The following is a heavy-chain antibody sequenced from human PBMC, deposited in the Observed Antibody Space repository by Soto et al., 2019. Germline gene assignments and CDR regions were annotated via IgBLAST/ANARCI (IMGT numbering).Heavy chain of an antibody. D-gene: IGHD2-15*01. CDR1: GFSFSNAW. CDR2: IKRKIDGEAT. V-gene: IGHV3-15*07. Sequence: EVQLVESGGGLVKPGGSLRLSCAGSGFSFSNAWMNWVRQAPGKGLEWVGRIKRKIDGEATDYAAPVKGRFTVSRDDSKSALYLHMNILKGDATAVYYCTTGSVEGVWGQGTTVTVSS. CDR3: TTGSVEGV. J-gene: IGHJ6*02.